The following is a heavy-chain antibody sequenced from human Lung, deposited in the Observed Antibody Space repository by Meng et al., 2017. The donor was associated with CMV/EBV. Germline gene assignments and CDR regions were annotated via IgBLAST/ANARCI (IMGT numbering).Heavy chain of an antibody. CDR1: GYTFSSYS. CDR2: ISGSGGST. CDR3: VKGWQNLGAY. D-gene: IGHD3-16*01. J-gene: IGHJ4*02. Sequence: GESLKISCRASGYTFSSYSMSWVRQAPGKGLEWVSSISGSGGSTYSADSVKGRLTISRDNSESTLYLQMNSLTAEDTAIYYCVKGWQNLGAYWGQGTLVTVSS. V-gene: IGHV3-23*01.